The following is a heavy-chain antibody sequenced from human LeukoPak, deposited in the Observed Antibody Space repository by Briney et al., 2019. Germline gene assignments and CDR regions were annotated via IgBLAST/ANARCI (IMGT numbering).Heavy chain of an antibody. V-gene: IGHV1-3*01. CDR3: ARDLAMSNDAFDI. J-gene: IGHJ3*02. D-gene: IGHD5-18*01. Sequence: ASVKVSCKASGYTFTSYAMHWVRQAPGQRLEWMGWINAGNGNTKYSQKFQGRVTITRDTSASTAYMELSSLRSEDTAVYYCARDLAMSNDAFDIWSQGTMVTVSS. CDR2: INAGNGNT. CDR1: GYTFTSYA.